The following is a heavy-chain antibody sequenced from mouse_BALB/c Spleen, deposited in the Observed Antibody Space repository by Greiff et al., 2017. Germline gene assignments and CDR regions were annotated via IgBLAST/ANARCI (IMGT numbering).Heavy chain of an antibody. Sequence: EVKVVESGGDLVKPGGSLKLSCAASGFTFSSYGMSWVRQTPDKRLEWVATISSGGSYTYYPDSVKGRFTISRDNAKNTLYLQMSSLKSEDTAMYYCARRGNWDPFAYWGQGTLVTVSA. CDR2: ISSGGSYT. D-gene: IGHD4-1*01. V-gene: IGHV5-6*02. CDR3: ARRGNWDPFAY. CDR1: GFTFSSYG. J-gene: IGHJ3*01.